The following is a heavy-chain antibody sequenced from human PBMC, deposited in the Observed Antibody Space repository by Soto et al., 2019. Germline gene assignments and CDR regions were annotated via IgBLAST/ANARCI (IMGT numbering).Heavy chain of an antibody. D-gene: IGHD4-4*01. CDR3: ASLPQTAGNSAFDH. CDR2: ILPIFETP. CDR1: GGSFSNYA. Sequence: QVQLVQSGAEVKKPGSSVKVSCKASGGSFSNYAISWVRQAPGQGLGWMGGILPIFETPNYAQKFQGTLTITADESTSTAYMELSNRESEDTAVYFCASLPQTAGNSAFDHWGQGTLVTVSS. J-gene: IGHJ4*02. V-gene: IGHV1-69*12.